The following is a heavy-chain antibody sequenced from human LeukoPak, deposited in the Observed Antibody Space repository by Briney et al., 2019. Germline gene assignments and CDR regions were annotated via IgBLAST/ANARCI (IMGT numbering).Heavy chain of an antibody. D-gene: IGHD2-21*02. CDR2: IYYSGTT. V-gene: IGHV4-59*12. CDR3: ARGVFSVAVTYARIFDY. J-gene: IGHJ4*02. Sequence: KPSETLSLTCTVSGGSISGYYWSWIRQPPGKGLEWIAFIYYSGTTNYNPSLKSRVTISVDTSKNQFSLKLSSVTAADTAVYYCARGVFSVAVTYARIFDYWGQGTLVTVSS. CDR1: GGSISGYY.